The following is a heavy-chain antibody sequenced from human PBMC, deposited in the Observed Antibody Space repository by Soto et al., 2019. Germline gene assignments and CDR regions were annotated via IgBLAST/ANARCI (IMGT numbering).Heavy chain of an antibody. Sequence: EVQMVQSGGGLVQPGGSLILSCAASGFTFRNYYMMWVRQAPGKGLEWVANIKPDGSERQYVDSVKGRFTISRDNANNLLFLQMDSLRVEDTAVYYCANRNLTWGQGTLVTVSS. J-gene: IGHJ5*02. CDR1: GFTFRNYY. V-gene: IGHV3-7*01. CDR2: IKPDGSER. CDR3: ANRNLT. D-gene: IGHD1-7*01.